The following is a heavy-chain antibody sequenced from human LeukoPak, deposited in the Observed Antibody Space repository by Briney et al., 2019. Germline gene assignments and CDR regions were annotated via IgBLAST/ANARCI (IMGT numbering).Heavy chain of an antibody. J-gene: IGHJ4*02. CDR2: ISYDGSNK. Sequence: GGSLRLSCAASGFTFSSYGMHWVRQAPGKGLEWVAVISYDGSNKYYADSVKGRFTISRDNSWSTLYLQMNSLRIEDTAVYYCARENLGDCYFDYWGQGTLVTVSS. CDR1: GFTFSSYG. CDR3: ARENLGDCYFDY. D-gene: IGHD2-21*02. V-gene: IGHV3-30*03.